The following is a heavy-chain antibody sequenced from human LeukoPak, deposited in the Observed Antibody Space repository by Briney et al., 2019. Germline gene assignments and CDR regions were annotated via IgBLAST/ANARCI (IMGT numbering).Heavy chain of an antibody. V-gene: IGHV4-34*01. CDR3: AGKSSGWYGDAFDI. D-gene: IGHD6-19*01. CDR1: GGSFSGYY. CDR2: INHSGST. J-gene: IGHJ3*02. Sequence: SETLSLTCVVYGGSFSGYYWSWIRQPPGKGLEWIGEINHSGSTNYNPSLKSRVTISVDTSKNQFSLKLSSVTAADTAVYYCAGKSSGWYGDAFDIWGQGTMVTVSA.